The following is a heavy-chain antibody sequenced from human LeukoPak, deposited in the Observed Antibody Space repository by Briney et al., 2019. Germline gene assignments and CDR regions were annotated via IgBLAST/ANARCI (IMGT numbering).Heavy chain of an antibody. CDR2: SYYSGTT. CDR1: GGSISSYY. Sequence: SETLSLTCTVSGGSISSYYWSWIRQPPGKGLEWIGYSYYSGTTTPHPSLKSRVAISVDTSKNQFSLRLTSVTAADTAVYYCARHGGSGSFDYWGQGTLVTVSS. J-gene: IGHJ4*02. V-gene: IGHV4-59*08. CDR3: ARHGGSGSFDY. D-gene: IGHD3-3*01.